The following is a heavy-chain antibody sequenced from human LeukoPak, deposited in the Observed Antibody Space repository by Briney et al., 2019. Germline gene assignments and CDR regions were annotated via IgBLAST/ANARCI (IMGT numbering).Heavy chain of an antibody. CDR1: GFTVSSNY. Sequence: GGSLRLSCAVSGFTVSSNYMSWVRQAPGKELEWVSVIYSGGSTYHADSVKGRFTISRDNSKNTLFLQMNSLRAEDTAVYYCARADGTGGPYDYWGQGTLVTVSS. V-gene: IGHV3-53*01. CDR2: IYSGGST. J-gene: IGHJ4*02. D-gene: IGHD3/OR15-3a*01. CDR3: ARADGTGGPYDY.